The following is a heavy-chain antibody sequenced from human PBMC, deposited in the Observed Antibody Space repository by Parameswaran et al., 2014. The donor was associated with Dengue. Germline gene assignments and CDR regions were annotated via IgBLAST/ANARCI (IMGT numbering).Heavy chain of an antibody. D-gene: IGHD1-1*01. CDR2: INPNSGGT. J-gene: IGHJ6*02. V-gene: IGHV1-2*02. Sequence: WVRQAPGQGLEWMGWINPNSGGTNYAQKFQGRVTLTRETSISTAYMELSRLRSDDSAIYYCAREKAPVPQLIGMAVWGQGTTVTVSS. CDR3: AREKAPVPQLIGMAV.